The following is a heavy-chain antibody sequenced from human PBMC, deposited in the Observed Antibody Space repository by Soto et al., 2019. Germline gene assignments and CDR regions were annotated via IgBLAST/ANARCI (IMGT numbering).Heavy chain of an antibody. CDR1: GYTFTSYG. CDR2: ISAYNGNT. CDR3: ARDVAVAGTDPWDY. D-gene: IGHD6-19*01. Sequence: ASVKVSCKASGYTFTSYGISWVRQAPGQGLEWMGWISAYNGNTNYAQKLQGRVTMTTDTSTSTAYMELRSLRFDDTAVYYCARDVAVAGTDPWDYWGQGTLVTVSS. J-gene: IGHJ4*02. V-gene: IGHV1-18*04.